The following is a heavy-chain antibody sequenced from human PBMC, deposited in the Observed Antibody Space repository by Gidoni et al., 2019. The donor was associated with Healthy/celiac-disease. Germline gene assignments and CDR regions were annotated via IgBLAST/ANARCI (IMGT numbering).Heavy chain of an antibody. D-gene: IGHD4-17*01. J-gene: IGHJ4*02. Sequence: QVQLQESGPGLVKPSETLSLTCTVSGGSISSYYWSWIRQPPGKGLEWIGYIYYSGSTNYNPSLKSRVTISVDTSKNQFSLKLSSVTAADTAVYYCARQKADDYGDYYYFDYWGQGTLVTVSS. V-gene: IGHV4-59*01. CDR2: IYYSGST. CDR3: ARQKADDYGDYYYFDY. CDR1: GGSISSYY.